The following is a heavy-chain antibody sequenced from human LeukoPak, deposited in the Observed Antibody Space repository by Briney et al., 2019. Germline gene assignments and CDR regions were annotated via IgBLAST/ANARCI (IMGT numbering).Heavy chain of an antibody. CDR3: ARVNTVMAYYFDP. CDR2: IYSGGTT. J-gene: IGHJ5*02. CDR1: GFTFSTNG. V-gene: IGHV3-53*04. Sequence: QPGGSLRLSCAASGFTFSTNGMTWVRQAPGKGLEWVSTIYSGGTTYYADSVMGRFTISRHNSRNTLYLQMNSLRAEDTAVYYCARVNTVMAYYFDPWGQGTLVTVSS. D-gene: IGHD5-18*01.